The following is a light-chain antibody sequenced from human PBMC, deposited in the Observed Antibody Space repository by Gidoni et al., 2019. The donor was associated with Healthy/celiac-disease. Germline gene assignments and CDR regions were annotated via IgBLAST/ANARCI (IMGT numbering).Light chain of an antibody. CDR3: QQYGNLLTWT. CDR1: QDISNY. CDR2: DAS. Sequence: DIQMTQYPSSLSAYVGDRVNITCQASQDISNYLNWYQQKPGNAPKLLIYDASILETGVPSRFSGSGSGTDFTFPISSLQPEDISTYYCQQYGNLLTWTFGQGTKVEIK. J-gene: IGKJ1*01. V-gene: IGKV1-33*01.